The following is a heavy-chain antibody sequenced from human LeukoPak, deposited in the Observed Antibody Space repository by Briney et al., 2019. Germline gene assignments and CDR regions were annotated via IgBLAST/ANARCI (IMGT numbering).Heavy chain of an antibody. CDR2: IIPIFGIA. D-gene: IGHD6-19*01. CDR1: GGTFSSYA. V-gene: IGHV1-69*04. CDR3: ARDYPGYSSGLGHFDY. J-gene: IGHJ4*02. Sequence: ASVKVSCKASGGTFSSYAISWVRQAPGQGLEWMGRIIPIFGIANYAQKFQGRVTITADKSTSTAYVELSSLRSEDTAVYYCARDYPGYSSGLGHFDYWGQGTLVTVSS.